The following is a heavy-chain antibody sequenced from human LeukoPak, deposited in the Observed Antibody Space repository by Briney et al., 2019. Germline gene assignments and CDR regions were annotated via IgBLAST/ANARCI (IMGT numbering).Heavy chain of an antibody. J-gene: IGHJ3*02. Sequence: ASVKVSCKASGYTFTDYGMNWARQAPGQGLEWMGCINTYTGNTTYAQGFTGRFVFSLDTSVSTAYLLISTLKAEDTAVYYCARANSWPSDAFDIWGQGTMVTVSS. CDR2: INTYTGNT. V-gene: IGHV7-4-1*02. CDR3: ARANSWPSDAFDI. D-gene: IGHD6-13*01. CDR1: GYTFTDYG.